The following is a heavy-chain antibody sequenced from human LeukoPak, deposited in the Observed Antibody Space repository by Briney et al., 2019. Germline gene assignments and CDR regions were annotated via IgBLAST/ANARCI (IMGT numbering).Heavy chain of an antibody. CDR1: GYAFTSYD. J-gene: IGHJ4*02. V-gene: IGHV1-8*01. Sequence: GASVKVSCKASGYAFTSYDINWVRQATGQGLEWMGWMNPNSGNTGYAQKFQGRVTMTRNTSISTAYMELSSLRSEDTAVYYCARGPTVGITFGGVIVTDFDYWGQGTLVTVSS. CDR2: MNPNSGNT. CDR3: ARGPTVGITFGGVIVTDFDY. D-gene: IGHD3-16*02.